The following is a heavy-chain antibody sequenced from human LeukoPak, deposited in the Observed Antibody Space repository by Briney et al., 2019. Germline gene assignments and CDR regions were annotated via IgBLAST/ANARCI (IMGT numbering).Heavy chain of an antibody. CDR3: ARVFTMIVVVKKGWNFDL. J-gene: IGHJ2*01. V-gene: IGHV4-31*03. D-gene: IGHD3-22*01. CDR2: IHYRGSA. CDR1: GGSISSGGYY. Sequence: PSETLSLTCTVSGGSISSGGYYWSWLRQRPGKGLEWIGHIHYRGSAYYNPSLKSRVTISVDTSKNQFSLRLSSVTAADTAVYYCARVFTMIVVVKKGWNFDLWGRGTLVTVSS.